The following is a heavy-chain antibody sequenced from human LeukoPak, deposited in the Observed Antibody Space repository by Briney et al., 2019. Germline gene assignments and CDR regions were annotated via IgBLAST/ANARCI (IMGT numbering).Heavy chain of an antibody. CDR2: ISGSGNTT. CDR3: ARGPYCGGGTCFSLGAFDI. D-gene: IGHD2-21*01. V-gene: IGHV3-23*01. J-gene: IGHJ3*02. CDR1: GFTFSRYA. Sequence: GGSLRLSCAGSGFTFSRYAMSWVRQAPGNGLEWVSGISGSGNTTHHSDSVKGRFNISRDNSKSTLFLQMNSLSAEDTAVYYCARGPYCGGGTCFSLGAFDIWGQGTMVTVSS.